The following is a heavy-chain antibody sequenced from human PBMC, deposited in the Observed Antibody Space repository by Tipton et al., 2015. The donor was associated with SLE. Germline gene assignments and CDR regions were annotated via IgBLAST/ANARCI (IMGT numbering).Heavy chain of an antibody. CDR3: ARGPPFMEWERNWFDP. J-gene: IGHJ5*02. Sequence: SLRLSCAASGFTFSDYYMSWIRQAPGKGLEWISTISRSSSTTFYADSVEGRFTISRDNAQNSLFLQMNSLSPEDTAVYYCARGPPFMEWERNWFDPWGQGTQVTVSS. V-gene: IGHV3-11*01. D-gene: IGHD3-3*02. CDR2: ISRSSSTT. CDR1: GFTFSDYY.